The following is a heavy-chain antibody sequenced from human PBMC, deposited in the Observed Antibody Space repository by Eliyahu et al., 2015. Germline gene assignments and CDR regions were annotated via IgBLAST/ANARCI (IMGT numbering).Heavy chain of an antibody. Sequence: LRLSCATAGFTISNYVMHWVRQAPGKGLEWVAVLWYDGSTTYYGESVKGRFTISRDNAKNTLFLQMNILTAEDTAVYYCVRESSHGFEDYWGQGTLVTVSS. CDR2: LWYDGSTT. J-gene: IGHJ4*02. D-gene: IGHD5-24*01. V-gene: IGHV3-33*01. CDR1: GFTISNYV. CDR3: VRESSHGFEDY.